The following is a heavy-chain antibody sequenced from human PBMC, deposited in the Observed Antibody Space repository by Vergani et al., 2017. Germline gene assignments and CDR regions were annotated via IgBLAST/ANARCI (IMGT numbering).Heavy chain of an antibody. CDR1: GGSITNNF. D-gene: IGHD3-22*01. CDR2: IHHSGAT. CDR3: ARRSSSYYFDI. V-gene: IGHV4-4*08. Sequence: QVQLQESGPGLVKPSETLSLTCTVSGGSITNNFWSWIRRPPGKGLEWIGYIHHSGATNSKSSLRSRVSISIDTSKNYFFLTLSSVTAADTAMYYCARRSSSYYFDIWGQGVLITFSS. J-gene: IGHJ5*02.